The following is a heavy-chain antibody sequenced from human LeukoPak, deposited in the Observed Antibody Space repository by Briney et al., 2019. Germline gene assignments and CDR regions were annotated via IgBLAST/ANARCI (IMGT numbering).Heavy chain of an antibody. CDR3: ARALYGGNAY. D-gene: IGHD4-23*01. CDR1: GYTLTELS. CDR2: FDPEDGET. J-gene: IGHJ4*02. Sequence: ASVKVSCKVSGYTLTELSMHWVRQAPGKGLEWMGGFDPEDGETIYAQKFQGRVTMTEDTSTSTAYMELRSPRSDDTAVYYCARALYGGNAYWGQGTLVTVSS. V-gene: IGHV1-24*01.